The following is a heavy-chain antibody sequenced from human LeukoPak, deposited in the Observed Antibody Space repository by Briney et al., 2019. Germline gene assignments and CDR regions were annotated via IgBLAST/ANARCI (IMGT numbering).Heavy chain of an antibody. CDR3: ARAIDRDGYQQMGFDP. CDR2: IYSSGRT. CDR1: GDSMRRGNYY. V-gene: IGHV4-61*02. Sequence: TSSETLSLTCTVSGDSMRRGNYYWSWIRQPAGKGLERLGRIYSSGRTNYRTSLESRATIAVDTSKNQFSLRLTSVTAADTGVYYCARAIDRDGYQQMGFDPWGQGTLVTVSS. J-gene: IGHJ5*02. D-gene: IGHD5-18*01.